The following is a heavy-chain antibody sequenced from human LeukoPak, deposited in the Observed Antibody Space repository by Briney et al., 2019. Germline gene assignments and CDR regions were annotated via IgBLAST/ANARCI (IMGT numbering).Heavy chain of an antibody. D-gene: IGHD3-9*01. CDR1: GFTFSSYW. J-gene: IGHJ6*02. Sequence: GGSLRLSCVASGFTFSSYWMHWVRQDPRKGLVWVSRINGDGRNINYADCVRGRFTISRDNAKNTLYLQMNTLRVEDTAVYYCTRDLMDYDVSTGLHHYYMDVWGQGTTVTVSS. V-gene: IGHV3-74*01. CDR2: INGDGRNI. CDR3: TRDLMDYDVSTGLHHYYMDV.